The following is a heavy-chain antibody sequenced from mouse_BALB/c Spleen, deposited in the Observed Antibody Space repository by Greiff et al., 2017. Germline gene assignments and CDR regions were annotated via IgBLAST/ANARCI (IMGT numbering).Heavy chain of an antibody. CDR2: IRHKANGYTT. CDR3: ARAYYGNYFDY. J-gene: IGHJ3*01. D-gene: IGHD2-10*01. V-gene: IGHV7-3*02. CDR1: GFSFTDYY. Sequence: EVKLVESGGGLVQPGGSLRLSCATSGFSFTDYYMSWVRQPPGKALEWLGFIRHKANGYTTEYSASVKGRFTISRDNSQSILYLQMNTLRAEDSATYYCARAYYGNYFDYWGQGTLVTVSA.